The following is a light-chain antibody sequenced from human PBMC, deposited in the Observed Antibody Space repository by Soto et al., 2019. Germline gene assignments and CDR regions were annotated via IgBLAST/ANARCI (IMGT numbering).Light chain of an antibody. J-gene: IGKJ1*01. CDR1: QGISSY. Sequence: ALRMTQSPSSFSASTGYRVTITFRASQGISSYLAWYQQKPGKAPKLLIYVASSLQSGVPSRFSGSGSGTDFTFTISSLQPEDFATYYCQQSYSQWTFGQGTKVDI. V-gene: IGKV1-8*01. CDR2: VAS. CDR3: QQSYSQWT.